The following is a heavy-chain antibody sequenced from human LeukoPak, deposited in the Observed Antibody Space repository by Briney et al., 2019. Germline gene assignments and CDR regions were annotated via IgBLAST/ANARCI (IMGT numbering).Heavy chain of an antibody. D-gene: IGHD6-13*01. V-gene: IGHV3-7*01. CDR1: GFTFSSYW. CDR2: IKQDGSEK. Sequence: HPGGSLRLSCAASGFTFSSYWMSWVRQAPGKGLEWVANIKQDGSEKYYVDSVKGRFTISRDNAKNSLYLQMNSLRAEDTAVYYCARAGGSYSSSWFYYYYYYYMDVWGKGTTVTISS. CDR3: ARAGGSYSSSWFYYYYYYYMDV. J-gene: IGHJ6*03.